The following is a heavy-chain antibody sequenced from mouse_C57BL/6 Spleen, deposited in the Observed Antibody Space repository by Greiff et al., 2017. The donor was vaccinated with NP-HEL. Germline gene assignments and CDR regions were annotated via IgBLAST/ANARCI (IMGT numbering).Heavy chain of an antibody. V-gene: IGHV1-69*01. Sequence: VQLQQPGAELVMPGASVKLSCKASGYTFTSYWMHWVKQRPGQGLEWIGEIDPSDSYTTYNQKFKGKSTLTVDKSSSTAYMQLRSLTSEDSAVYICARGGGSIYYGNIHYGYWGQGTTLTVSS. J-gene: IGHJ2*01. CDR2: IDPSDSYT. D-gene: IGHD2-1*01. CDR3: ARGGGSIYYGNIHYGY. CDR1: GYTFTSYW.